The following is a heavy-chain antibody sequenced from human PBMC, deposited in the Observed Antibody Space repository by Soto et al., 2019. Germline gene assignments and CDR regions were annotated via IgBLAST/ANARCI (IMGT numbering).Heavy chain of an antibody. CDR3: ASDRRGGWSQYFRL. J-gene: IGHJ1*01. CDR2: ISGSSTNI. CDR1: GFTFSDYY. V-gene: IGHV3-11*01. Sequence: QVQLVESGGGLVKPGGALRLSCAASGFTFSDYYMVWIRQAPGKGPEWLSYISGSSTNIYYADSVEGRFTISRDKAENSLYLQMNSLAANDTAVYFCASDRRGGWSQYFRLWGQGTLVTVSS. D-gene: IGHD6-19*01.